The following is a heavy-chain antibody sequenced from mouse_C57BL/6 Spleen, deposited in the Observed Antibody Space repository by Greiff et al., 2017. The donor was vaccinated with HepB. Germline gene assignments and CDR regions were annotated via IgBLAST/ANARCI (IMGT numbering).Heavy chain of an antibody. Sequence: EVQVVESGGGLVKPGGSLKLSCAASGFTFSSYAMSWVRQTPEKRLEWVATISDGGSYTYYPDNVKGRFTISRDNAKNNLYLQMSHLKSEDTAMYYCERIYSDDWYFDVWGTGTTVTVSS. CDR1: GFTFSSYA. D-gene: IGHD2-12*01. CDR2: ISDGGSYT. CDR3: ERIYSDDWYFDV. V-gene: IGHV5-4*01. J-gene: IGHJ1*03.